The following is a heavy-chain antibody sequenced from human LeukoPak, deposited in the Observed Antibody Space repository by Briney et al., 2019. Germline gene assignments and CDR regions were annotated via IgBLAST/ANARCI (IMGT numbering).Heavy chain of an antibody. Sequence: SVKVSCKASGGTFSSYAISWVRQAPGQGLEWMGRIIPILGIANYAQKFQGRVTITADKSTSTAYMELSSLRSEDTAVYYCARFSADIVVVPAARHDAFDIWAKGQWSPSLQ. CDR1: GGTFSSYA. CDR3: ARFSADIVVVPAARHDAFDI. J-gene: IGHJ3*02. V-gene: IGHV1-69*04. CDR2: IIPILGIA. D-gene: IGHD2-2*01.